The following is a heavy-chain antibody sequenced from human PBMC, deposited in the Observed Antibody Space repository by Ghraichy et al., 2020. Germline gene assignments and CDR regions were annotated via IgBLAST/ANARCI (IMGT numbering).Heavy chain of an antibody. J-gene: IGHJ6*03. D-gene: IGHD5-18*01. CDR1: GATVSSSA. CDR2: IIPIFGTA. Sequence: SVKVSCKASGATVSSSAISWLLQAPVQGLEWMGGIIPIFGTANYAQKFQGRVTITADESTSTAYMELSSLRSEDTAVYYCARGYSYGYLLSYYYYMDVWGKGTTVTVSS. V-gene: IGHV1-69*13. CDR3: ARGYSYGYLLSYYYYMDV.